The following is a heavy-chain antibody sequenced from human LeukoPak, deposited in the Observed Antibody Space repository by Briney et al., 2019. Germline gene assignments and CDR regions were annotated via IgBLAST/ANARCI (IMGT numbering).Heavy chain of an antibody. D-gene: IGHD2-15*01. CDR3: ARGCCSGGSCYFNY. V-gene: IGHV1-8*01. Sequence: ASVKVSCKASGYTFTSYDINWGRQATGQGLEWMGWMNPNSGNTGYAQKFQGRVTMTRNTSISTAYMELSSLRSEDTAVYYCARGCCSGGSCYFNYWGQGTLVTVSS. CDR1: GYTFTSYD. J-gene: IGHJ4*02. CDR2: MNPNSGNT.